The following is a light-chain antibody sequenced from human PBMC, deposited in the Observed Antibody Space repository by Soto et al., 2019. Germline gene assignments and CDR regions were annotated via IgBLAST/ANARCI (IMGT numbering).Light chain of an antibody. CDR3: HQSGDSPT. Sequence: EIVLTQSPATLSVSPGERATLYCRSSQTVNANFLAWYQQKPGQAPRLLIYGVSNRAPGIPDRFSGSGSGTDITLTISRLEPEDFAVYYCHQSGDSPTFGQGTKVDIK. CDR1: QTVNANF. CDR2: GVS. V-gene: IGKV3-20*01. J-gene: IGKJ1*01.